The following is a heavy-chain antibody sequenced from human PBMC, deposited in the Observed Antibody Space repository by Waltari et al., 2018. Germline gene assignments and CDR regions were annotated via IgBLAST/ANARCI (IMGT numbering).Heavy chain of an antibody. D-gene: IGHD2-15*01. CDR2: IIPIRGIA. CDR1: GGTFSSYA. CDR3: ATPRVVEMATSTDPWFDY. V-gene: IGHV1-69*04. Sequence: QVQLVQSGAEVKKPGSSVKVSCKASGGTFSSYAISWVRQAPGQGLEWMGGIIPIRGIANYAQKFQGRVTITADESTSTAYMELSSLRSEDTAVYYCATPRVVEMATSTDPWFDYWGQGTLVTVSS. J-gene: IGHJ4*02.